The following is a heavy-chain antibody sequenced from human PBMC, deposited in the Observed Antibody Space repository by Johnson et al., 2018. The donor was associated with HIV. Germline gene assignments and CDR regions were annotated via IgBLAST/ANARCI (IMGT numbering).Heavy chain of an antibody. D-gene: IGHD1-26*01. CDR3: ARLEELLRAFDI. J-gene: IGHJ3*02. V-gene: IGHV3-30*03. Sequence: QVQLVESGGGLVQPGGSLRLSCAASGFTFSSYFMSWVRQAPGKGLEWVAVISYDGSNKYYADSVKGRFTVSRDNSKNTLYLQMNSLRAEDTAVYYCARLEELLRAFDIWGQGTMVTVSS. CDR2: ISYDGSNK. CDR1: GFTFSSYF.